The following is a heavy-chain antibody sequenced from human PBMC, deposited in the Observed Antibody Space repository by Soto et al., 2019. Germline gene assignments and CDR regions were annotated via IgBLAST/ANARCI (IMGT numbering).Heavy chain of an antibody. CDR3: ARGKTNVYALDV. CDR2: IKGDGSST. V-gene: IGHV3-74*01. CDR1: GFTFSSYW. J-gene: IGHJ6*02. Sequence: EVQLVESGGDLVQPGGSLRLSCAASGFTFSSYWMHWVRQAPGKELVWVSRIKGDGSSTNSADSLQGRFTISRDNAKSTLYLQLNSLRAEDTAVYYSARGKTNVYALDVWGQGTAVTVSS.